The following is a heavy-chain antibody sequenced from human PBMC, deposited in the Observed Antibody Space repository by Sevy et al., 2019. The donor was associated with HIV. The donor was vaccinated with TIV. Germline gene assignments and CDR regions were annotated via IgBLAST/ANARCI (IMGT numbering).Heavy chain of an antibody. CDR3: AKSPGDFSSGSNYYYYGMDV. CDR1: GFTFSNYA. CDR2: ISGSGGSK. D-gene: IGHD3-3*01. V-gene: IGHV3-23*01. Sequence: GGSLRLSCAASGFTFSNYAMSWVRQAPGKGLEWVSAISGSGGSKYYADSVKGRFTISRDNSKNTLYLQMNSLRAEDTAVYYCAKSPGDFSSGSNYYYYGMDVWGQGTTVTVSS. J-gene: IGHJ6*02.